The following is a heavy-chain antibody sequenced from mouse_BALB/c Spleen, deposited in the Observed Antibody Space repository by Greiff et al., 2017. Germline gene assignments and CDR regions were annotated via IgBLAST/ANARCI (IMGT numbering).Heavy chain of an antibody. CDR2: ISSGSSTI. CDR3: ARYAMDD. Sequence: EVQGVESGGGLVQPGGSRKLSCAASGFTFSSFGMNWVRQAPEKGLEWVAYISSGSSTIYYADTVKGRFTISRDNPKNTLFLQMTSLSSEDTAMYYCARYAMDDWGEGTSVTVSS. J-gene: IGHJ4*01. V-gene: IGHV5-17*02. CDR1: GFTFSSFG.